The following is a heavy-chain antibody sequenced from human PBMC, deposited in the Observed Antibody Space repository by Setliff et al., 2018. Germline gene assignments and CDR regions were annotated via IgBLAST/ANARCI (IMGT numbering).Heavy chain of an antibody. Sequence: GSLRLSCAASGFTLNTYGISWVRQAPGKGLEWVTFIRSDGNKKYFGDSVKGRFSISRDNSKNTVYLQMNSLEIEDTAVYSCAKEQEITLVPGIIPDAFDLWGQGTMVT. J-gene: IGHJ3*01. V-gene: IGHV3-30*02. CDR3: AKEQEITLVPGIIPDAFDL. CDR2: IRSDGNKK. D-gene: IGHD3-10*01. CDR1: GFTLNTYG.